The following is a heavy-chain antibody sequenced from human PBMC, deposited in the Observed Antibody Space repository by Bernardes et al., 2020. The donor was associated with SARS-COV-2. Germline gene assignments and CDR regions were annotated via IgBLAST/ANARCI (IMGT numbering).Heavy chain of an antibody. J-gene: IGHJ4*02. CDR1: GCSISSVLYY. D-gene: IGHD4-17*01. V-gene: IGHV4-61*02. CDR2: MYTSGIP. Sequence: SETLSLTCTVSGCSISSVLYYWSWLLPPAGNGLEWSGRMYTSGIPKYNPSHKSRVTIPEDTSKNQFSLKLSSVTAADPAVYYCARANGAFDYWGQGTLVTVTS. CDR3: ARANGAFDY.